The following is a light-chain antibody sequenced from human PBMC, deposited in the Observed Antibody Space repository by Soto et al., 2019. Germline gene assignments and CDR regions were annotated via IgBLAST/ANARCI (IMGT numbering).Light chain of an antibody. V-gene: IGKV3-15*01. CDR1: QSVSSN. J-gene: IGKJ5*01. Sequence: EIVMTQSASPLSVSAGERATLSWRASQSVSSNLAWYQQKPGQAPRLLIYGASTRATDIPARFSGSGSGTEVTLTISSLQSEDFAVYYCQQYNNWPLTFGQGTRLEIK. CDR2: GAS. CDR3: QQYNNWPLT.